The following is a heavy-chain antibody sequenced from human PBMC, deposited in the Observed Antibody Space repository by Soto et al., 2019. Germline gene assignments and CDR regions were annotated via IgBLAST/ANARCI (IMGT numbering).Heavy chain of an antibody. D-gene: IGHD3-3*01. Sequence: ASVKVSCKASGYTFTSYAMHWVRQAPGQRLEWMGWINAGNGNTKYSQKFQGRVTITRDTSASTAYMELSSLRSEDTAVYYCAREGHYDFWSGYARPYYYMDVWGKGTTVTVSS. V-gene: IGHV1-3*01. J-gene: IGHJ6*03. CDR1: GYTFTSYA. CDR3: AREGHYDFWSGYARPYYYMDV. CDR2: INAGNGNT.